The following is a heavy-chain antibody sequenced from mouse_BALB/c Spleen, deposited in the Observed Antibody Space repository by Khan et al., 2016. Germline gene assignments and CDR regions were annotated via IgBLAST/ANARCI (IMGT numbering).Heavy chain of an antibody. Sequence: EVQLQESGPGLVKPSQSLSLTCTVTGYSITSDYAWNWIRQFPGNKLEWMGYISYSGSTSYNPSLKSRISITRDTSKNQFFLQLHSVTTEDTATYYCAHYYGYNFDVWGAGTTVTVSS. CDR1: GYSITSDYA. J-gene: IGHJ1*01. V-gene: IGHV3-2*02. D-gene: IGHD1-2*01. CDR2: ISYSGST. CDR3: AHYYGYNFDV.